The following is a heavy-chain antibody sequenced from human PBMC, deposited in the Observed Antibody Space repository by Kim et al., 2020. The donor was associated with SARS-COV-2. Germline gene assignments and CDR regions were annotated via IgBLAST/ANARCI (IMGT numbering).Heavy chain of an antibody. CDR3: ARGRRVDFWSGYYRGDNWFDP. J-gene: IGHJ5*02. V-gene: IGHV4-34*01. D-gene: IGHD3-3*01. Sequence: SETLSLTCAVYGGSFSGYYWSWIRQPPGKGLEWIGEINHSGSTNYNPSLKSRVNITVDTSKNQFSLKLSSVTAADTAVYYCARGRRVDFWSGYYRGDNWFDPWGQGTLVTVSS. CDR2: INHSGST. CDR1: GGSFSGYY.